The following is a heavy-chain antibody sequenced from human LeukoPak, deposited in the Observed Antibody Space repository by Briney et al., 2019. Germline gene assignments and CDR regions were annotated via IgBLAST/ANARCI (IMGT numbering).Heavy chain of an antibody. D-gene: IGHD6-19*01. CDR2: NYHSGST. CDR3: ARGPNGMSYSSGWYGSYYYYYYMDV. J-gene: IGHJ6*03. V-gene: IGHV4-38-2*01. CDR1: GYSISSGYY. Sequence: SETLSLTCAVSGYSISSGYYWGWIRQPPGKGLEWIGSNYHSGSTYYNPSLKSRVTLSVDTSKNHFSLKLSSVTAADTAVYYCARGPNGMSYSSGWYGSYYYYYYMDVWGKGTTVTVSS.